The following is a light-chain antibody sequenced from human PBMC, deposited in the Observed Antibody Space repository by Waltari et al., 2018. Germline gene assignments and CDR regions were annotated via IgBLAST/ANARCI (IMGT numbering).Light chain of an antibody. Sequence: EIVLTQSPATLSLSPGERATLSCRASQSVTTSLDWYQQKPAQAPRLLIFDASDRATGVPDRFSGSGSGTDFTLTISSLEPEDFAVYFCHQRTSWPLTFGGGTQVEFK. CDR1: QSVTTS. CDR3: HQRTSWPLT. V-gene: IGKV3-11*01. CDR2: DAS. J-gene: IGKJ4*01.